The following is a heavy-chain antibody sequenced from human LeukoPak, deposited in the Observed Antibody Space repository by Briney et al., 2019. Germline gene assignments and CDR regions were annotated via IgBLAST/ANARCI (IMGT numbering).Heavy chain of an antibody. Sequence: ASVRVSYADTGCTFTSSALKWVREARGHRLEWIGWIVVGSGNTNYAQKFQERVTITRDMSTSTAYMELSSLRSENTAVYYCAAGSPGLLQPPRYYFDYWGRGTLVTVSS. V-gene: IGHV1-58*01. J-gene: IGHJ4*02. CDR1: GCTFTSSA. CDR2: IVVGSGNT. CDR3: AAGSPGLLQPPRYYFDY. D-gene: IGHD5-24*01.